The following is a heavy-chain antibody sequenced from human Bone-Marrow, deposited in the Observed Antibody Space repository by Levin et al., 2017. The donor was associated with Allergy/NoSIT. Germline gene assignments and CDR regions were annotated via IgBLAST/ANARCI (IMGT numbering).Heavy chain of an antibody. CDR1: GYTRTELS. J-gene: IGHJ6*02. D-gene: IGHD1-7*01. CDR2: FDPEDGET. Sequence: GESLKISCKISGYTRTELSMHWVRQAPGKGLEWMGGFDPEDGETIYAQKFQGRVTMTEDTSSDTAYMDLSNLRSEDTAVYYCATEIGMGTTEAFPVDYSYGIDVWGQGTTVTVSS. CDR3: ATEIGMGTTEAFPVDYSYGIDV. V-gene: IGHV1-24*01.